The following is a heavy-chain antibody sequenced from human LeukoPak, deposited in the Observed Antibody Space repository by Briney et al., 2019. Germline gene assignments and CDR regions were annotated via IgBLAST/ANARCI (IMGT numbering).Heavy chain of an antibody. CDR1: GFIFSSYE. CDR3: ARGEYGSGSYHIDY. D-gene: IGHD3-10*01. Sequence: GGSLRLSCAASGFIFSSYEMNWVRQAPGKGLEWVSYISSSSSYIYYADSVKGRFTISRDNAKNSLYLQMNSLRAEDTAVYYCARGEYGSGSYHIDYWGQGTLVTVSS. J-gene: IGHJ4*02. CDR2: ISSSSSYI. V-gene: IGHV3-21*05.